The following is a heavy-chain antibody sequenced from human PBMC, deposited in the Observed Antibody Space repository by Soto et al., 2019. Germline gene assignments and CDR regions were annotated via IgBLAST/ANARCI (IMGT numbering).Heavy chain of an antibody. Sequence: SVKVSCKASGGTFSSYAISWVRQAPGQGLEWMGGIIPIFGTANYAQKFQGRVTITADESTSTAYMELSSLRSEDTAVYYCAGEEDVIAAAGPYNWFDPWGQGTLVTVSS. J-gene: IGHJ5*02. CDR1: GGTFSSYA. D-gene: IGHD6-13*01. CDR2: IIPIFGTA. V-gene: IGHV1-69*13. CDR3: AGEEDVIAAAGPYNWFDP.